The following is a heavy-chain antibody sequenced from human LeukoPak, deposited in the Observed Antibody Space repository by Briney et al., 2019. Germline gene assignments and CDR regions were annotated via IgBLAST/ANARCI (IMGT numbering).Heavy chain of an antibody. CDR1: GGTLSGHT. V-gene: IGHV1-69*08. CDR2: IIPDFGTT. CDR3: AVGHCGNTRCHASDF. Sequence: SVKVSCKASGGTLSGHTIGWVRQAPGQGLEWVGRIIPDFGTTFYAQKLQARVTITADKSTTTVYMELSSLRSEDTAIYYCAVGHCGNTRCHASDFWGQGTLVSVST. J-gene: IGHJ4*02. D-gene: IGHD1-26*01.